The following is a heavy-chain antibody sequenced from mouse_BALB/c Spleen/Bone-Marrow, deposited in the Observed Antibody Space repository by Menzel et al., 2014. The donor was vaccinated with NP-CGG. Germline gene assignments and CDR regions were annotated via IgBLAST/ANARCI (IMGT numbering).Heavy chain of an antibody. D-gene: IGHD4-1*01. J-gene: IGHJ3*01. V-gene: IGHV4-1*02. Sequence: EVQLQHSGGGLVQPGGSLKLSCAASGFDFSRYWMSWVRQAPGKGLEWIGEINPDSSTINYTPSLKDKFIISRDNAKNTLYLQMSKVRSEDTALYYCARGDWAWFVYWGQGTLVTVSA. CDR1: GFDFSRYW. CDR3: ARGDWAWFVY. CDR2: INPDSSTI.